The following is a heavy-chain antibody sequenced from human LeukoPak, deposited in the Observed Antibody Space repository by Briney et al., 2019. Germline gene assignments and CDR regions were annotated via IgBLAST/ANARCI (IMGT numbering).Heavy chain of an antibody. CDR3: ARVSQGAYYSDY. D-gene: IGHD4/OR15-4a*01. CDR1: GGSFSGYY. J-gene: IGHJ4*02. Sequence: LSLTCAVYGGSFSGYYWSWIRQPPGKGLEWVSYISGSGLYTSNADSLKGRFTISKDNARNSLYLQMNSLRAEDTAVYYCARVSQGAYYSDYWGQGTLVTVSS. V-gene: IGHV3-11*06. CDR2: ISGSGLYT.